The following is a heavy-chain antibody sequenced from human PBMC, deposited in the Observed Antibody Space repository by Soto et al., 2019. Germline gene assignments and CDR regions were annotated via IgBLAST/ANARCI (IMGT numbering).Heavy chain of an antibody. V-gene: IGHV3-53*01. CDR3: PRDFTPPTGQMRWRYLDY. CDR2: IYDNGVT. D-gene: IGHD1-20*01. CDR1: GLIVTNSF. J-gene: IGHJ4*02. Sequence: EVQLVESGGGLIQPGGSLRLSCEASGLIVTNSFISWVRQPPGKGLEWVSVIYDNGVTHHADSVEGRFTISRDSSKNTVFLQMNSLRADDTAVYYCPRDFTPPTGQMRWRYLDYWGQGTLVTVSS.